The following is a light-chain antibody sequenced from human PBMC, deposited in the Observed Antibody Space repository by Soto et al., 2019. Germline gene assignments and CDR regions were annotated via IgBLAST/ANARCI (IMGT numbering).Light chain of an antibody. CDR1: SSDVGGYND. CDR3: CSYTSSTTLV. J-gene: IGLJ1*01. V-gene: IGLV2-14*01. CDR2: EVS. Sequence: QSALTQPASVSGSPGQSITISCTGTSSDVGGYNDVSWYQQHPGKAPKTLIYEVSNRPSGVSDRFFGSKSGSTASLTISGLQAEDEADYYCCSYTSSTTLVFGTGTKVTVL.